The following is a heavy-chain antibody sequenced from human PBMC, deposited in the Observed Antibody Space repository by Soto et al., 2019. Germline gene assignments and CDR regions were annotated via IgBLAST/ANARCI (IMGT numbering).Heavy chain of an antibody. CDR1: GFTFSSYG. CDR3: AKDIALVRGVIIDLDV. Sequence: GGSLRLSCAASGFTFSSYGMHWVRQAPGKGLEWVAVISYDGSNKYYADSVKGRFTISRDNSKNTLYLQMNSLRAEDTAVYYCAKDIALVRGVIIDLDVWGQGTKVTVSS. D-gene: IGHD3-10*01. CDR2: ISYDGSNK. V-gene: IGHV3-30*18. J-gene: IGHJ6*02.